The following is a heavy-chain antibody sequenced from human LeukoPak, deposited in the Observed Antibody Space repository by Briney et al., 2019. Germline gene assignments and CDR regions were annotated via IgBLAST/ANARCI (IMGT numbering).Heavy chain of an antibody. Sequence: GGSLRLSCAASGFTFSNYAMSWVRQAPGKGLEWVSAVGGSGANTYYADSVKGRFTISRDNSKNTLYLQMNNLRAEDTALYYCAGDIVVVVAAHSDYWGQGTLVTVSS. J-gene: IGHJ4*02. D-gene: IGHD2-15*01. CDR1: GFTFSNYA. CDR3: AGDIVVVVAAHSDY. V-gene: IGHV3-23*01. CDR2: VGGSGANT.